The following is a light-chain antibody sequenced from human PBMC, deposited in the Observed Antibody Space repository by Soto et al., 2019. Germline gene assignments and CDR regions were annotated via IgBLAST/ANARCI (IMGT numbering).Light chain of an antibody. V-gene: IGKV3-20*01. CDR3: QQYANSPLLT. CDR2: GAS. J-gene: IGKJ4*01. Sequence: EVVMTQSPATLSVSPGERATLSCRASQSVSSSYLAWYQQKPGQAPRLLIYGASSRATGIPDRFSGSGSGTDFTLSISRLEPEDFAVYYCQQYANSPLLTFGGGTKVDIK. CDR1: QSVSSSY.